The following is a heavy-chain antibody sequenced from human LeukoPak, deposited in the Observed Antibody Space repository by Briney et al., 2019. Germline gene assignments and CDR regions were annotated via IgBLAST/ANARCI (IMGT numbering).Heavy chain of an antibody. CDR3: ARSGTTYYYDSGTRI. Sequence: GGSLRLSCAASGFTFSSYAMSWVRQAPGKGLEWVSAISGSGGSTYYADSVKGRFTISRDNAKNSLYLQMNSLRAEDTAVYYCARSGTTYYYDSGTRIWGQGTMVTVSS. J-gene: IGHJ3*02. V-gene: IGHV3-23*01. CDR2: ISGSGGST. D-gene: IGHD3-22*01. CDR1: GFTFSSYA.